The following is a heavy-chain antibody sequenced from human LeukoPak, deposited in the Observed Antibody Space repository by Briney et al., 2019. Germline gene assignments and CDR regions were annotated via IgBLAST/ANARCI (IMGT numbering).Heavy chain of an antibody. D-gene: IGHD1-26*01. CDR1: GGSISSYY. J-gene: IGHJ4*02. CDR3: ARDYDGGATWDY. CDR2: IYYSGST. V-gene: IGHV4-59*01. Sequence: SETLSLTCTVSGGSISSYYWSWIRQPPGKGLEWIGYIYYSGSTNYNPSLKSRVTISVDTSKNQFSLKLSSVTAADTAVYYCARDYDGGATWDYWGQGTLVTVSS.